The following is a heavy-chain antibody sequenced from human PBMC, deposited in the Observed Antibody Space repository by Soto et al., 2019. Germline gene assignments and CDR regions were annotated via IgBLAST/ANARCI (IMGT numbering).Heavy chain of an antibody. CDR1: GYTLTTYG. V-gene: IGHV1-18*01. CDR3: ARGPYFDY. CDR2: ISAYNDHT. J-gene: IGHJ4*01. Sequence: QVQLVQSGAEVKKPGASVKVSCKAAGYTLTTYGVSWVRQAPGQGLEWVGWISAYNDHTNYAQKFQGRVTMTTDTSTSTAYMELSSLRSDDTAVYYSARGPYFDYWGHRTPVTVSS.